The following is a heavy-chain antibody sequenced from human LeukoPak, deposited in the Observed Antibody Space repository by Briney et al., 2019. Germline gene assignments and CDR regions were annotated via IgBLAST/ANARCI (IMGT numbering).Heavy chain of an antibody. V-gene: IGHV3-23*01. J-gene: IGHJ4*02. CDR2: VSYSGGST. Sequence: GGSLRLSCAASGFTFSSYAMAWVRQAPGKGLEWVSAVSYSGGSTYYADSVKGRFTISRDNSKNTLYLQMNSLRAEDTAVYYCAKEPGLAVAAIDYWGQGTLVTVSS. D-gene: IGHD6-19*01. CDR3: AKEPGLAVAAIDY. CDR1: GFTFSSYA.